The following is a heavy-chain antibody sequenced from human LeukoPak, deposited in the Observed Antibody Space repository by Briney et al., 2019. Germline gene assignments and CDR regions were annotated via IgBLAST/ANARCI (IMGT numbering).Heavy chain of an antibody. CDR1: GFTFSSYG. CDR3: ARADLTYCGGDCYEPNWYFDL. Sequence: GGSLRLSCAASGFTFSSYGMHWVRQAPGKGLEWVAVISYDGSNKYYADSVKGRFTISRDNSKNTLYLQMNSLRAEDTAVYYCARADLTYCGGDCYEPNWYFDLWGRGTLVTVSS. J-gene: IGHJ2*01. D-gene: IGHD2-21*02. V-gene: IGHV3-30*03. CDR2: ISYDGSNK.